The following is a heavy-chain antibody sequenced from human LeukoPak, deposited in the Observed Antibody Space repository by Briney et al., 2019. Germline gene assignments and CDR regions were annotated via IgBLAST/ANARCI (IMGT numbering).Heavy chain of an antibody. CDR1: GYSFTSYW. V-gene: IGHV5-51*07. J-gene: IGHJ6*02. Sequence: GESLKISCKGSGYSFTSYWIGWVHQMPGKGLEWMGIIYPGDSDTRYSPSFQGQVTISADKSISTAYLQWSSLKASDTAMYYCARFYSNYDTYYGMDVWGQGTTVTVSS. CDR3: ARFYSNYDTYYGMDV. CDR2: IYPGDSDT. D-gene: IGHD4-11*01.